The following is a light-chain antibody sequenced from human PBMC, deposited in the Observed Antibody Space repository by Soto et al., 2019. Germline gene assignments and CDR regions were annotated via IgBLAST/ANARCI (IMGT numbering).Light chain of an antibody. CDR2: GAS. V-gene: IGKV3-20*01. CDR1: QSVSSSY. Sequence: EIVLTQSPGTLSLSPGEGATLSCRASQSVSSSYLAWYQQKPGQAPRLLIYGASSRATGIPDRFSGSGSGTDFTLTISRLEPEDFAVYYCQQYGSSPETFGPGTKVDIK. J-gene: IGKJ3*01. CDR3: QQYGSSPET.